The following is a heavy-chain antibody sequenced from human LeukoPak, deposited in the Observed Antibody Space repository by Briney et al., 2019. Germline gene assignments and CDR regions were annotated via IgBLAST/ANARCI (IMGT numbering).Heavy chain of an antibody. J-gene: IGHJ4*02. Sequence: SDTLSLTCAVSGGSISSATSVWGWIRPPPGEGLEWMGRIYYSGSTFYNPSLKSRVTISVDTSKNQLSLRLSSVTAADTAVYYCARHGSTDYFDYWGQGTLVTVSS. CDR2: IYYSGST. CDR1: GGSISSATSV. V-gene: IGHV4-39*01. D-gene: IGHD2-2*03. CDR3: ARHGSTDYFDY.